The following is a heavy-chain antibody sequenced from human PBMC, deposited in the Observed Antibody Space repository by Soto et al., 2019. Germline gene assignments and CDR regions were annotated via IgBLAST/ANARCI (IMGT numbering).Heavy chain of an antibody. CDR2: LSGSGGST. D-gene: IGHD3-22*01. CDR1: GFTFSSYS. V-gene: IGHV3-23*01. J-gene: IGHJ4*02. CDR3: ATPHYYDRSLPY. Sequence: GGSLRLSCAASGFTFSSYSMNWVRQAPGKGLEWVSALSGSGGSTYYADSVKGRFTISRDDSKNTLYLQMNSLRAEDTPVYYCATPHYYDRSLPYWGQGTLVTVSS.